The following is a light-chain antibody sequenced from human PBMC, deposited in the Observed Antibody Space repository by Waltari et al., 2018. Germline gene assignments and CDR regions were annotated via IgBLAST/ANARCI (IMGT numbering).Light chain of an antibody. CDR2: DAS. CDR1: QSVSNS. CDR3: QQRSDWLT. J-gene: IGKJ4*01. Sequence: EIVLTQSPATLYLSPGERATLSCRASQSVSNSLAWYQQRPGQAPWLLIYDASKRATGIPARFSGSGSGTDFSLTISSLEPEDFAVYYCQQRSDWLTFGGGTRVEI. V-gene: IGKV3-11*01.